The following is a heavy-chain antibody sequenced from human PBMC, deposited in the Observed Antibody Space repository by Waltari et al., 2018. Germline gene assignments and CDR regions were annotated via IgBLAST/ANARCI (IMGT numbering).Heavy chain of an antibody. V-gene: IGHV1-69*04. J-gene: IGHJ5*02. Sequence: QVQLVQSGAEVKKPGSSVKVPCKASGVTFSSYSTLRVIPAPGHGLEWMGRIIPILGIANYAQKFQGRVTITADKSTSTAYMELSSLRSEDTAVYYCARLDTAMVTSGWFDPWGQGTLVTVSS. CDR2: IIPILGIA. CDR1: GVTFSSYS. D-gene: IGHD5-18*01. CDR3: ARLDTAMVTSGWFDP.